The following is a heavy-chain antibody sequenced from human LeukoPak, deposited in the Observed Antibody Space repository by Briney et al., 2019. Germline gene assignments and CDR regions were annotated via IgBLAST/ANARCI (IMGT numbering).Heavy chain of an antibody. Sequence: GGSLRLSCAASGFTFSSYWMSWVRQAPGKGLEWVANIKQDGSEKYYVDSVKGRFTISRDNAKNSLYLQMNSLRAEDTAVYYCARESAAAAGRGDWFDPWGQGTLVTVSS. J-gene: IGHJ5*02. CDR1: GFTFSSYW. CDR2: IKQDGSEK. V-gene: IGHV3-7*01. D-gene: IGHD6-13*01. CDR3: ARESAAAAGRGDWFDP.